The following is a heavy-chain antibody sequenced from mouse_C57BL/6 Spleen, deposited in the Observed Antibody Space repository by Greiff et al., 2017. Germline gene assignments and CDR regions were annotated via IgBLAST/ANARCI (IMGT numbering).Heavy chain of an antibody. V-gene: IGHV1-61*01. CDR2: IYPSDSET. D-gene: IGHD2-14*01. Sequence: QVQLQQPGAELVRPGSSVKLSCKASGYTFTSYWMDWVKQRPGQGLEWIGNIYPSDSETHYNQKFKDKATLTVDKSSSTAYMQLSSLTSEDSAVYYCARRGGTPAWCAYWGQGTLVTVSA. CDR1: GYTFTSYW. CDR3: ARRGGTPAWCAY. J-gene: IGHJ3*01.